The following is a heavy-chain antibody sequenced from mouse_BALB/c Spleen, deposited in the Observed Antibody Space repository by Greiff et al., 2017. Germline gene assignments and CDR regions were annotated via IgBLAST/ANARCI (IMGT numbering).Heavy chain of an antibody. V-gene: IGHV1S81*02. CDR2: INPSNGRT. Sequence: QVHVKQPGAELVKPGASVKLSCKASGYTFTSYWMHWVKQRPGQGLEWIGEINPSNGRTNYNEKFKSKATLTVDKSSSTAYMQLSSLTSEDSAVYYCARGGYFPYFDYWGQGTTLTVSS. D-gene: IGHD2-3*01. CDR3: ARGGYFPYFDY. CDR1: GYTFTSYW. J-gene: IGHJ2*01.